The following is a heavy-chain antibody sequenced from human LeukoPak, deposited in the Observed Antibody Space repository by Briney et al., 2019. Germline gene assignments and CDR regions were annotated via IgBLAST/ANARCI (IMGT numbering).Heavy chain of an antibody. CDR1: GFTFSSYE. Sequence: QTGGSLRLSCAVSGFTFSSYEMNWVRQAPGEGLEWVSYISSSGSTIYYADSVKGRFTISRDNAKNSLYLQMNSLRAEDTAVYYCASPSGATGCWGQGTLVTVSS. V-gene: IGHV3-48*03. CDR3: ASPSGATGC. CDR2: ISSSGSTI. D-gene: IGHD1-14*01. J-gene: IGHJ4*02.